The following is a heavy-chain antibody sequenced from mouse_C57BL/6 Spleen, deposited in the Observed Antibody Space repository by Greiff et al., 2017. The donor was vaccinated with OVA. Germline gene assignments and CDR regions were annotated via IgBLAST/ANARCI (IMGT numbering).Heavy chain of an antibody. Sequence: EVQLQQSGPELVKPGASVKLSCKASGFTFTDYNMDWVKQSTGKSLEWIGDINPDNGGTNYNQKFKGKATVTVDTSSSTAYMELRSLTSEDTAVYYCARAGDCYGCSYFDYWGQGTTLTVSS. CDR3: ARAGDCYGCSYFDY. V-gene: IGHV1-18*01. CDR1: GFTFTDYN. CDR2: INPDNGGT. D-gene: IGHD1-1*01. J-gene: IGHJ2*01.